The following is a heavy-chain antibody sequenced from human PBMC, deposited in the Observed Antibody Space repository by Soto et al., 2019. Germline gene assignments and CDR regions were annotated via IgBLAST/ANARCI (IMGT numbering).Heavy chain of an antibody. CDR2: INHSGST. V-gene: IGHV4-34*01. J-gene: IGHJ4*02. CDR1: GGSFSGYY. D-gene: IGHD3-10*01. Sequence: SETLSLTCAVYGGSFSGYYWSWIRQPPGKGLEWIGEINHSGSTNYNPSLKSRVTISVDTSKNQFSLKLSSVTAADTAVYYCARGGPRITMVRGPLDFDYWGQGTLVTVS. CDR3: ARGGPRITMVRGPLDFDY.